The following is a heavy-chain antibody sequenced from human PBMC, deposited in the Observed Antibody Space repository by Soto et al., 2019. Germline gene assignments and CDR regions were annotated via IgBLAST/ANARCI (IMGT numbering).Heavy chain of an antibody. D-gene: IGHD6-13*01. V-gene: IGHV5-10-1*01. CDR1: GYKYTIYL. J-gene: IGHJ6*02. CDR2: IDPSDSYT. CDR3: VSGIAAAGYYYYYGMDV. Sequence: GESQKSSCNRPGYKYTIYLLLPERQINVQRLEWMGRIDPSDSYTNYSPSFQGHVTISADKSISNAYLQWSSLKASDTAMYYCVSGIAAAGYYYYYGMDVWGQGTTVTVSS.